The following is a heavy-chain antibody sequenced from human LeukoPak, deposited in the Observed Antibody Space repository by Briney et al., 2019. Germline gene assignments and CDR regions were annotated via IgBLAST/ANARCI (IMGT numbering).Heavy chain of an antibody. V-gene: IGHV3-66*01. CDR3: ARGLRSSGYYYDYSDY. D-gene: IGHD3-22*01. CDR1: GFTVSSNY. CDR2: IYSGGST. Sequence: PGGSLRLSCAASGFTVSSNYMSWVRQAPGKGLEWVSVIYSGGSTYYADSVKGRFTISRDNSKNTLYLRMNSLRAEDTAVYYCARGLRSSGYYYDYSDYWGQGTLVTVSS. J-gene: IGHJ4*02.